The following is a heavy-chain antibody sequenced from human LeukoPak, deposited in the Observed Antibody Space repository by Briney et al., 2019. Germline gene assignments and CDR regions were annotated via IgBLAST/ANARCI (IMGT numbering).Heavy chain of an antibody. V-gene: IGHV3-7*01. CDR2: IKQDGSEK. D-gene: IGHD2-2*01. J-gene: IGHJ4*02. CDR1: GFTFSSYW. Sequence: PGGSLRLSCAASGFTFSSYWMSWVRQAPGKGLEWVANIKQDGSEKYYVDSVKGRFTISRDNAKNSLYLQMNSLRAEDTAVYYCARDRRLYCSSTSCLYYFDYWGQGTLVTVSS. CDR3: ARDRRLYCSSTSCLYYFDY.